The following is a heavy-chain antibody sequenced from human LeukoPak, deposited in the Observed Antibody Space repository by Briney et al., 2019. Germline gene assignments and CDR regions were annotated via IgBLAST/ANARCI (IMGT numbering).Heavy chain of an antibody. CDR3: ARGEFDGGVYFDY. V-gene: IGHV4-34*01. CDR1: GGSFSGFY. Sequence: SETLSLTCAVSGGSFSGFYWSWIRHPPGKGLEWIGEINHSGGTNYNPSLKSRVTVSVDKSKNQFSLKLSSVTAADTAVYYCARGEFDGGVYFDYWGQGTLVTVSS. CDR2: INHSGGT. J-gene: IGHJ4*02. D-gene: IGHD3-9*01.